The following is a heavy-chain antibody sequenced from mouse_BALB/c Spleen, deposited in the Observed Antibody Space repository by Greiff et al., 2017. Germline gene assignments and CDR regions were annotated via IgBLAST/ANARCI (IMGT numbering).Heavy chain of an antibody. CDR3: TRSTGAWFAY. J-gene: IGHJ3*01. CDR2: INPSNGGT. CDR1: GYTFTSYY. D-gene: IGHD1-1*01. V-gene: IGHV1S81*02. Sequence: VQLQQSGAELVKPGASVKLSCKASGYTFTSYYMYWVKQRPGQGLEWIGGINPSNGGTNFTEKFKSKATLTVDKSSSTAYMQLSSLTSEDSAVYYCTRSTGAWFAYWGQGTLVTVSA.